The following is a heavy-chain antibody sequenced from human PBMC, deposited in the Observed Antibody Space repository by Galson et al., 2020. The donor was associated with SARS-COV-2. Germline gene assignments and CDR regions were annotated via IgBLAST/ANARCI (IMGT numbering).Heavy chain of an antibody. CDR3: ARDDASRVMGAFDI. V-gene: IGHV3-13*04. Sequence: GEYLKISCAAPGITFSNHDMHWVRQIRGKGLEWVSGIVPDGRTYYPDSVKGRFTIARDNAKNYLYLQMNSLAAGDTADYYGARDDASRVMGAFDIWGRGTMVTVAS. CDR1: GITFSNHD. D-gene: IGHD2-8*01. J-gene: IGHJ3*02. CDR2: IVPDGRT.